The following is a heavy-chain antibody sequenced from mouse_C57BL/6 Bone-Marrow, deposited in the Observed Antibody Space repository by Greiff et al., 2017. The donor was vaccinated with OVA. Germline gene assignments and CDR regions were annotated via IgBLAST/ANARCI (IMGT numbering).Heavy chain of an antibody. CDR3: ARQGDSNYSFAY. CDR2: INSDGGST. J-gene: IGHJ3*01. CDR1: EYEFPSHD. V-gene: IGHV5-2*01. D-gene: IGHD2-5*01. Sequence: QLQESGGCFLPPCASLQLSCESYEYEFPSHDLSCVRNTPVKSLSLVAAINSDGGSTYYPDTMERRFIISRDNTKKTLYLQMSSLRSEDTALYYCARQGDSNYSFAYWGQGTLVTVSA.